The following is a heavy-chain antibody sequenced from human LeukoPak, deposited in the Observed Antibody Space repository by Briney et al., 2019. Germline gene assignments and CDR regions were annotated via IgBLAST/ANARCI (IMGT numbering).Heavy chain of an antibody. J-gene: IGHJ4*02. V-gene: IGHV3-7*01. Sequence: PGGSLRLSCGASGFTFSRYWMSWVRQTPGKGPEWVANIKQDGSEKHYVDSVKGRFTISRDNAKNSLYLQMNSLRAEDTAVYYCARDITGTTGAIDFWGQGTLVTVSS. CDR1: GFTFSRYW. CDR3: ARDITGTTGAIDF. CDR2: IKQDGSEK. D-gene: IGHD1-20*01.